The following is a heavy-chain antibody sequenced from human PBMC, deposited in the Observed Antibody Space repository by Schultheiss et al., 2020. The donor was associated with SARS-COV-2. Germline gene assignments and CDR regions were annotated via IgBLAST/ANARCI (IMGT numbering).Heavy chain of an antibody. D-gene: IGHD2-2*01. CDR3: ARDSVPAAGPREEINWFDP. CDR2: ISYDGSNK. V-gene: IGHV3-30*04. Sequence: GGSLRLSCAASGFTFSSYAMHWVRQAPGKGLEWVAVISYDGSNKYYADSVKGRFTISRDNSKNTLYLQMNSLRAEDTAVYYCARDSVPAAGPREEINWFDPWGQGTLVTVSS. J-gene: IGHJ5*02. CDR1: GFTFSSYA.